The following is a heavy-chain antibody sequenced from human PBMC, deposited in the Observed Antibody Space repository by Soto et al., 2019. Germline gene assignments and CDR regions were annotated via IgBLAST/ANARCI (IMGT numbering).Heavy chain of an antibody. J-gene: IGHJ4*02. V-gene: IGHV3-33*01. Sequence: AGGSLRLSCAASGFTFSSYGMHWVRQAPGKGLEWVAVIWYDGSNKYYADSVKGRFTISRDNSKNTLYLQMNSLRAEDTAVYYCAREEIVGATNLGYWGQGTLVTVSS. D-gene: IGHD1-26*01. CDR1: GFTFSSYG. CDR2: IWYDGSNK. CDR3: AREEIVGATNLGY.